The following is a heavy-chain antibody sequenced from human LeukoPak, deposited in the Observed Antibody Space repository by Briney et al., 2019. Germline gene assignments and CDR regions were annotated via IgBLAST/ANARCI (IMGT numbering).Heavy chain of an antibody. V-gene: IGHV4-34*01. CDR3: ARGPTFIDY. D-gene: IGHD3-16*01. CDR1: GGSFSGYY. Sequence: SETLSLTCAVYGGSFSGYYWSWIRQPPGKGLEWIGEINHSGSTNYNPSLKSRVTISVDTSKNQFSLKLSSVTAADTAVYYCARGPTFIDYWGQGTLVIVS. J-gene: IGHJ4*02. CDR2: INHSGST.